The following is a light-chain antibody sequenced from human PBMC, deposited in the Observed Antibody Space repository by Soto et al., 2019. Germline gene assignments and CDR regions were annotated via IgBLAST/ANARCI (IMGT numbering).Light chain of an antibody. V-gene: IGLV1-47*01. CDR1: SSNIGSNY. Sequence: QSVLTQPPSASGTPGQRVTISCSGSSSNIGSNYVYWYQQLPGTAPKLLIYRNSQRPSGVPDRFSGSKSGTSASLAISGLRSEDEADFYCAAWDDSLSGRVFGTGTKVPVL. CDR2: RNS. J-gene: IGLJ1*01. CDR3: AAWDDSLSGRV.